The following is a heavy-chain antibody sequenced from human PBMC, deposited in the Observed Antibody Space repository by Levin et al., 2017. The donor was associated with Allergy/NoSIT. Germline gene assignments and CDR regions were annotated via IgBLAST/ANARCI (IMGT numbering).Heavy chain of an antibody. CDR3: ARHYYAGSGSYRPFDY. Sequence: PSETLSLTCIVSGGSISSSSFFWGWIRQPPGKGLEWIGSIHYSGSTYYNPSLNSRVTISGDTSKNQFSLKLTSVTAADTAVYDCARHYYAGSGSYRPFDYWGQGTLVTVSS. J-gene: IGHJ4*02. V-gene: IGHV4-39*01. CDR2: IHYSGST. CDR1: GGSISSSSFF. D-gene: IGHD3-10*01.